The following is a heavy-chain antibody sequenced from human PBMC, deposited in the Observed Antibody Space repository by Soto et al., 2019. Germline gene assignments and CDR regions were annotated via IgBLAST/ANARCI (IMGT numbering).Heavy chain of an antibody. CDR2: ISWNSGSI. Sequence: GGSLRLSCAASGFTFDDYAMHWVRQAPGKGLEWVSGISWNSGSIGYADSVKGRFTISRDNAKNSLYLQMNSLRAEDTALYYCARSGTPHPYYYGMDVWGQGTTVTVSS. J-gene: IGHJ6*02. V-gene: IGHV3-9*01. D-gene: IGHD3-10*01. CDR1: GFTFDDYA. CDR3: ARSGTPHPYYYGMDV.